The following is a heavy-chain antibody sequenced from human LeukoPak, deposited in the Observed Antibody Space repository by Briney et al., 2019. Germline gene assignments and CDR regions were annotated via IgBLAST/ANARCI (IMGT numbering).Heavy chain of an antibody. CDR3: ARFPRILDY. CDR1: GFSFSVYW. V-gene: IGHV3-7*04. D-gene: IGHD5-18*01. Sequence: GGSLRLSCTASGFSFSVYWMTWVRQTPGNGLEWVANINQDGGETFYVDSVRGRFTISRDNAKNSLYLQMDSLRADDTAAYYCARFPRILDYWGQGTLVTVSS. J-gene: IGHJ4*02. CDR2: INQDGGET.